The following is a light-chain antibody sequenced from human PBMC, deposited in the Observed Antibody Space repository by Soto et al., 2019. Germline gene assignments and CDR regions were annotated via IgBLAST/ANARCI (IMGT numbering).Light chain of an antibody. J-gene: IGLJ1*01. V-gene: IGLV2-14*01. CDR1: SSDVGGYNY. CDR2: EVS. CDR3: SSYTSSSPYV. Sequence: QSALTQPASVSGSPGQSITISCTGTSSDVGGYNYVSWYQQHPDKAPKLMIYEVSNRPSGVSNRFSGSNSGNTPSLPISGLQAEDEADYYCSSYTSSSPYVFGTGTKLTVL.